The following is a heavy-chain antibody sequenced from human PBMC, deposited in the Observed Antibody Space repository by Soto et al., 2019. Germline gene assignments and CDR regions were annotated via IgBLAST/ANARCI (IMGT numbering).Heavy chain of an antibody. J-gene: IGHJ3*02. CDR3: ARDLGNDSSGYWSSDAFDI. V-gene: IGHV3-11*05. CDR1: GFTVSSNY. CDR2: ISSSSSYT. D-gene: IGHD3-22*01. Sequence: PGGSLRLSCTASGFTVSSNYMSWVRQAPGKGLEWVSYISSSSSYTNYADSVKGRFTISRDNAKNSLYLQMNSLRAEDTAVYYCARDLGNDSSGYWSSDAFDIWGQGTMVTVSS.